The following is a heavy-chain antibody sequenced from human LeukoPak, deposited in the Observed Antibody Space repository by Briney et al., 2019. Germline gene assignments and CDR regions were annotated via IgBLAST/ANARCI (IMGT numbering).Heavy chain of an antibody. CDR2: IKQDGSEK. V-gene: IGHV3-7*01. J-gene: IGHJ6*04. D-gene: IGHD3-10*02. Sequence: PGGSLRLSCAASGFTFSSYWMSWVRQAPGKGLEGVANIKQDGSEKYYVDSVKGRFTISRDNAKNSLYLQMNSLRAEDTAVYYCAELGITMIGGVWGKGTTVTIYS. CDR1: GFTFSSYW. CDR3: AELGITMIGGV.